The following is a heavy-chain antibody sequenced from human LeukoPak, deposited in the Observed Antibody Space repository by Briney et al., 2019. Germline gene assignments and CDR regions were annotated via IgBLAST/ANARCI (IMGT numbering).Heavy chain of an antibody. V-gene: IGHV1-2*02. CDR1: GYTFTGYY. CDR3: ARDLLRAVTTLRSDAFDI. D-gene: IGHD4-17*01. J-gene: IGHJ3*02. Sequence: ASVKVSCKASGYTFTGYYMHWVRQAPGQGLEWMGWINPNSGGTNYAQKLQGRVTMTTDTSTSTAYMELRSLRSDDTAVYYCARDLLRAVTTLRSDAFDIWGQGTMVTVSS. CDR2: INPNSGGT.